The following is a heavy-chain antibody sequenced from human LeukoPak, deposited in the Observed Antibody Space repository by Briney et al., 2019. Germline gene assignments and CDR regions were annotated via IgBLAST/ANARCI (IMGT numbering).Heavy chain of an antibody. J-gene: IGHJ3*01. V-gene: IGHV4-38-2*02. CDR3: AGSRDAYFLNAFDV. Sequence: SETLSLTCTVSGYSISSGYYWGWIRQPPGKGLEWIGSIYHSGKTYYNPSLKSRVTISVDTSKNKFSLKLNSLTAADTAVYYCAGSRDAYFLNAFDVWGQGTLVAVSS. CDR1: GYSISSGYY. CDR2: IYHSGKT. D-gene: IGHD5-24*01.